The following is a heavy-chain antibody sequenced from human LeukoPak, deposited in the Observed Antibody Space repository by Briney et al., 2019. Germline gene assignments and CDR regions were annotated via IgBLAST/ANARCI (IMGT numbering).Heavy chain of an antibody. CDR1: GGSLSSYY. J-gene: IGHJ4*02. D-gene: IGHD6-19*01. Sequence: PSETLSLTCTVSGGSLSSYYWSWIRQPPGKGLEWIGYIYYSGSTTYNPSLRSRVTISVDTSKNQFSLRLSSVTAADTAVYYCARFTEDSIAVGTFDYWGQGTLVTVSS. CDR2: IYYSGST. V-gene: IGHV4-59*08. CDR3: ARFTEDSIAVGTFDY.